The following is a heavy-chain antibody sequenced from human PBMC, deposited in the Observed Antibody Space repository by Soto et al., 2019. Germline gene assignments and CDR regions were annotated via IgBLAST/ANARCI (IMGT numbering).Heavy chain of an antibody. CDR2: INYAGST. Sequence: LSLTCTVSGGSISSTDHYRGWIRQPPGKGLEWLGRINYAGSTFHTPSLKRRATISVDTSRNQFSLRLSSVTASDTAVYYCARLVFHCLRGSCDDYNFYGLDVWGQGT. J-gene: IGHJ6*02. CDR1: GGSISSTDHY. V-gene: IGHV4-39*01. CDR3: ARLVFHCLRGSCDDYNFYGLDV. D-gene: IGHD2-15*01.